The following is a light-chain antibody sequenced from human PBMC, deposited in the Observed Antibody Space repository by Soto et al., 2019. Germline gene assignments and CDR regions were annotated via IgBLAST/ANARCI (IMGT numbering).Light chain of an antibody. Sequence: EIVLTQSPGTLSLSPGERATLSCRASQSVSSSYLAWYQQKPGQAPRLLIYGASSRATGIPARFSGSGSGTDFTLTISRLEPEDFEVYYCQQYGSSSWTFGQGTKVEIK. CDR1: QSVSSSY. V-gene: IGKV3-20*01. CDR3: QQYGSSSWT. J-gene: IGKJ1*01. CDR2: GAS.